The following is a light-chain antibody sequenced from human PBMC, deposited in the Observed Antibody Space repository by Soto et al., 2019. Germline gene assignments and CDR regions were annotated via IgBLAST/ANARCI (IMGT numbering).Light chain of an antibody. V-gene: IGLV2-14*01. CDR3: SSYTSRSLYV. CDR2: EVS. Sequence: QSVLTQPASVSGSPGQSITISCTGTSSDVGGYNYVSWYQQHPGKAPKLMIYEVSNRPSGVSNRFSGSKSGNTASLTISGLQAEDEADYYCSSYTSRSLYVFGTGTKGTVL. CDR1: SSDVGGYNY. J-gene: IGLJ1*01.